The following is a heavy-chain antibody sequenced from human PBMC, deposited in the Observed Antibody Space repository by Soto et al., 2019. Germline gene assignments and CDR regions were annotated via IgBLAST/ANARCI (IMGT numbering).Heavy chain of an antibody. CDR1: GGSISSGGYY. CDR2: IYHSGST. J-gene: IGHJ4*02. V-gene: IGHV4-30-2*01. D-gene: IGHD1-1*01. Sequence: SETLSLTCTVSGGSISSGGYYWSWIRQHPGKGLEWIGYIYHSGSTYYNPSLKSRVTISVDRSKNQFSLKLSSVTAADTAVYYCARGNPVPLDYWGQGTLVTVSS. CDR3: ARGNPVPLDY.